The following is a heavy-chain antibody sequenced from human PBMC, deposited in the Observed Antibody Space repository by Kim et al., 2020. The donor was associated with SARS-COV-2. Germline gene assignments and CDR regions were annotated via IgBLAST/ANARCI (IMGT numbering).Heavy chain of an antibody. CDR2: IYYSGST. CDR1: GGSISSSSYY. CDR3: ARRVQLERRYAFDI. V-gene: IGHV4-39*01. Sequence: SETLSLTCTVSGGSISSSSYYWGWIRQPPGKGLEWIGSIYYSGSTYYNPSLKSRVTISVDTSKNQFSLKLSSVTAADTAVYYCARRVQLERRYAFDIWG. D-gene: IGHD1-1*01. J-gene: IGHJ3*02.